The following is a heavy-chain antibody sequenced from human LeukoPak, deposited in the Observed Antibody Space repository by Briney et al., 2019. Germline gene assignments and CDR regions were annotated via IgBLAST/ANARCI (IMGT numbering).Heavy chain of an antibody. J-gene: IGHJ4*02. D-gene: IGHD4-17*01. Sequence: GGSLRLSCAASGFTFSSYEMNWVRQAPGKGLEWVSYISSSGSTIYYADSVKGRFTISRDNAKNSLYLRMNSLRVEDTAVYYCARDYGTSSPFDYWGQGTLVTVSS. CDR2: ISSSGSTI. V-gene: IGHV3-48*03. CDR1: GFTFSSYE. CDR3: ARDYGTSSPFDY.